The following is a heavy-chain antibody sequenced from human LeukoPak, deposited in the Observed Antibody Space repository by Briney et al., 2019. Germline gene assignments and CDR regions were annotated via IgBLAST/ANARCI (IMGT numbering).Heavy chain of an antibody. CDR1: GFTFSSYW. D-gene: IGHD5-18*01. V-gene: IGHV3-74*01. Sequence: PGGSLRLSCAASGFTFSSYWVHWVRQAPGKGLVWVSRINTDGSSTSYADSVKGRFTISRDNAKNTLYLQMNSLRAEDTAVYYCAKDWIQLWLGPSDYWGQGTLVTVSS. J-gene: IGHJ4*02. CDR2: INTDGSST. CDR3: AKDWIQLWLGPSDY.